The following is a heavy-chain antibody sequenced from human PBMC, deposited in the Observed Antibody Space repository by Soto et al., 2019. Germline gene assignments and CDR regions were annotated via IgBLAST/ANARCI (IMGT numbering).Heavy chain of an antibody. V-gene: IGHV3-15*01. CDR3: TTVYYDILTGYDAFAM. D-gene: IGHD3-9*01. Sequence: EVQLVESGGGLVKPGGSLRLSCAASGFTFSIAWMSWVRQAPGKGLDWIGRMKSESDGGTTDYGAPVKGRFTISRDDSKNTLFLHMNSLKNEDTAVYYCTTVYYDILTGYDAFAMWGQGTMVTVSS. CDR2: MKSESDGGTT. CDR1: GFTFSIAW. J-gene: IGHJ3*02.